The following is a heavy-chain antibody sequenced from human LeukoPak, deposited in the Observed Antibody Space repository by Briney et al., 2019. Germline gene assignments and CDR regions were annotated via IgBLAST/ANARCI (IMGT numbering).Heavy chain of an antibody. CDR2: IYYSGST. Sequence: SETLSLTCTVSGGSISSYYWSWIRQPPGKGLEWIGYIYYSGSTNYNPSLKSRVTISVDTSKNQFSLKLSSVTAADTAVYYCAGYCSGGSCPGRYFQHWGQGTLVTVSS. V-gene: IGHV4-59*08. J-gene: IGHJ1*01. CDR1: GGSISSYY. D-gene: IGHD2-15*01. CDR3: AGYCSGGSCPGRYFQH.